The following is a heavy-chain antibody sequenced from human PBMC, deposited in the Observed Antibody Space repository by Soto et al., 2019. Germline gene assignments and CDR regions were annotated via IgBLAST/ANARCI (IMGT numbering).Heavy chain of an antibody. CDR3: AHQSLEGGSIAAAGMDNWFDP. J-gene: IGHJ5*02. CDR1: GFSLSTSGVG. V-gene: IGHV2-5*02. CDR2: IYWDDDK. D-gene: IGHD6-13*01. Sequence: SGPTLVNPTQTLTLTCTFSGFSLSTSGVGVGWIRQPPGKALEWLALIYWDDDKRYSPSLKSRLTITKDTSKNQVVLTMTNMDPVDTATYYCAHQSLEGGSIAAAGMDNWFDPWGQATLVTVSS.